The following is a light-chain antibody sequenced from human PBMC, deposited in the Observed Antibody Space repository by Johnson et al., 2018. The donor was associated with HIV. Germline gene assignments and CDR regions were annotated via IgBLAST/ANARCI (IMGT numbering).Light chain of an antibody. CDR1: SSNIGNNY. J-gene: IGLJ1*01. CDR3: GTWDSSLTSYV. V-gene: IGLV1-51*01. Sequence: QSVLTQPPSVSAAPGQKVTISCSGSSSNIGNNYVSWYQQVPGAAPKLLIYDNNKRPSGIPDRFSGSKSGPSATLGITGLQTGDEADYYCGTWDSSLTSYVFGAGTKVTVL. CDR2: DNN.